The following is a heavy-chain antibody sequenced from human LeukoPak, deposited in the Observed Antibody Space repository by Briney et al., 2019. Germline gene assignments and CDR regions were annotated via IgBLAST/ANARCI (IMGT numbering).Heavy chain of an antibody. CDR1: GFTFSSYA. D-gene: IGHD6-6*01. J-gene: IGHJ6*02. CDR2: ISYDGSNK. CDR3: ARVDSSSSVDGVRPDYYYYYGMDV. V-gene: IGHV3-30-3*01. Sequence: GGSLRLSCAASGFTFSSYAMHWVRQAPGKGLEWVAVISYDGSNKYYADSVKGRFTISRDNAKNSLYLQMNSLRAEDTAVYYCARVDSSSSVDGVRPDYYYYYGMDVWGQGTTVTVSS.